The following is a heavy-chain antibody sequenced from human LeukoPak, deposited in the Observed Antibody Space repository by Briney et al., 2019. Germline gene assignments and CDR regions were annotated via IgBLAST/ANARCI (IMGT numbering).Heavy chain of an antibody. Sequence: SETLSLTCTVSGGSISSGDYYWSWIRQHPGKGLEWIGYISYSGSTYYNPSLKSRVTMSVDTSKNQFSLKLSSVTAADTAVYYCARGRRSGYYAYWGQGTLVTVSS. CDR2: ISYSGST. V-gene: IGHV4-30-4*08. J-gene: IGHJ4*02. CDR3: ARGRRSGYYAY. CDR1: GGSISSGDYY. D-gene: IGHD3-22*01.